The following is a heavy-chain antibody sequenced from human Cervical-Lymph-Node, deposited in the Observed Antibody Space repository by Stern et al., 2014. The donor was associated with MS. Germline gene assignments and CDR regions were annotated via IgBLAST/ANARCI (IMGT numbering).Heavy chain of an antibody. CDR3: ARDFRFNYGRGYYGMDV. D-gene: IGHD5-18*01. J-gene: IGHJ6*02. Sequence: QLQLQESGPGLVKPSQTLSLTCAVSVGSINSRDYYWTWIRQPPGKGLEWLGELDLNGITYYNTSLESRITISIDTSKNQFSLKLNSLTATDTAVYYCARDFRFNYGRGYYGMDVWGPGTTVTVSS. CDR2: LDLNGIT. CDR1: VGSINSRDYY. V-gene: IGHV4-30-4*01.